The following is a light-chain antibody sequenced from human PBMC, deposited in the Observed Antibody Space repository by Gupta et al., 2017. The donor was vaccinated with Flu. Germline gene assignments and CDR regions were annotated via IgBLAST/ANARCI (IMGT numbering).Light chain of an antibody. CDR1: QSVSSY. CDR3: QEGYDRRPSLT. J-gene: IGKJ4*01. Sequence: IVLTQSPASLSVSPGERVTLSCRASQSVSSYLAWYQKKPGQAPRLLIYDASNRATGVPARFSGSGDGTDFTLTISSREPEDFAVYYCQEGYDRRPSLTFGGGTKVEIK. V-gene: IGKV3-11*01. CDR2: DAS.